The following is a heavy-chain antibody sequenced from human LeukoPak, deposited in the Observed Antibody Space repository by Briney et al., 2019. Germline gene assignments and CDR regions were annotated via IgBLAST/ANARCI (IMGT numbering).Heavy chain of an antibody. J-gene: IGHJ6*02. CDR2: INPNSGGT. D-gene: IGHD2-2*01. CDR1: GYTFTGYY. V-gene: IGHV1-2*04. CDR3: AREGTDGTMEVVPAAMTLGDYYYYGMDV. Sequence: GASVKVSCKASGYTFTGYYMHWVRQAPGQGLEWMGWINPNSGGTNYAQKFQGWVTMTRDTSISTAYMELSRLRSDDTAVYYCAREGTDGTMEVVPAAMTLGDYYYYGMDVWGQGTTVTVSS.